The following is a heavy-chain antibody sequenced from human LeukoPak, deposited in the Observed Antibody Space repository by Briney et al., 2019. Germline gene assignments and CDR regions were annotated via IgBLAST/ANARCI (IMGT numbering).Heavy chain of an antibody. CDR3: ARLSIIAVADY. D-gene: IGHD6-19*01. V-gene: IGHV4-39*01. Sequence: SETLSLTCTVSGGSISSSSYYWGWIRQPPGKGLEWIGSIYYSGSTYYNPSLKSRVTISVDTSKNQFSLKLSSVTAADTAVYYCARLSIIAVADYWGQGTLVTVSP. CDR2: IYYSGST. J-gene: IGHJ4*02. CDR1: GGSISSSSYY.